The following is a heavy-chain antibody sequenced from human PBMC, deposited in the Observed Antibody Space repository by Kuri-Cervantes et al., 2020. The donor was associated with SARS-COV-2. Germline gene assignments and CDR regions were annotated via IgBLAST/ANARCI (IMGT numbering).Heavy chain of an antibody. J-gene: IGHJ3*02. CDR2: INPSGGST. CDR3: ARTRIAAAGTDAFDI. V-gene: IGHV1-46*01. CDR1: GYTFTSYY. Sequence: ASVKVSCKASGYTFTSYYMHWVRQAPGQGLEWMGIINPSGGSTSYAQKFQGRVTMTRDTSTSTVYMELSSLRSEYTAVYYCARTRIAAAGTDAFDIWCQGTMVTVSS. D-gene: IGHD6-13*01.